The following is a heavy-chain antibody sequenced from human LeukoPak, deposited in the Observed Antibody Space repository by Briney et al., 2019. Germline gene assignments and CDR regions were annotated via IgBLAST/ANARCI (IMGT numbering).Heavy chain of an antibody. J-gene: IGHJ4*02. CDR1: GFTFSSYG. V-gene: IGHV3-73*01. Sequence: PGGSLRLSCAASGFTFSSYGMHWVRQASGKGLEWVGRIRSKANSYATAYAASVKGRFTISRDDSKNTLYLQMNSLRVEDTAVYYCAKEPSHWGQGTLVTVSS. D-gene: IGHD1-14*01. CDR2: IRSKANSYAT. CDR3: AKEPSH.